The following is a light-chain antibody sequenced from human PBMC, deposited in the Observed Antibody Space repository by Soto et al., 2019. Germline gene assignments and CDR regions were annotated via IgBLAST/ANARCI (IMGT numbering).Light chain of an antibody. CDR1: QAVDRW. Sequence: DIRMTQSPSSVSASVGDRVTISCRASQAVDRWVAWYQQKPGKAPSLLIYGASRLQSGVPSRFSGSGFGTDFTLTISGLQPEDFATYYCQQTNNLPPTFGQGTRLDVK. V-gene: IGKV1-12*01. CDR2: GAS. J-gene: IGKJ5*01. CDR3: QQTNNLPPT.